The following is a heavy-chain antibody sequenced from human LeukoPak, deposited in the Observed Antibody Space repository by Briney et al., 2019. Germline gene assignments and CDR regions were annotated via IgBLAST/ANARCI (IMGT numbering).Heavy chain of an antibody. D-gene: IGHD3-10*02. CDR1: GGSISSSSYY. V-gene: IGHV4-39*07. CDR3: ARDRHYVSLWFDP. J-gene: IGHJ5*02. Sequence: PSETLSLTCTVSGGSISSSSYYWGWIRQPPGKGLEWIGEINHSGSTNYNPSLKSRVTISVDTSKNQFSLKLSSVTAADTAVYYCARDRHYVSLWFDPWGQGTLVTVSS. CDR2: INHSGST.